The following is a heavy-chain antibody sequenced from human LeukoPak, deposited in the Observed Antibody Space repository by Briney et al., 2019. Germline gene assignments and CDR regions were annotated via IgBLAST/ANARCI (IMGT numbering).Heavy chain of an antibody. CDR2: IKEDGSKK. Sequence: GGSLRLSCVVSGFTFSRYWMSWVRQAPGKGLEWVANIKEDGSKKDYVDSVKGRFTISRDNAKNSLYLQMSSLRAEDTAVYYCARDEVGGSYAYWGQGTLVTVSS. CDR1: GFTFSRYW. CDR3: ARDEVGGSYAY. V-gene: IGHV3-7*01. D-gene: IGHD1-26*01. J-gene: IGHJ4*02.